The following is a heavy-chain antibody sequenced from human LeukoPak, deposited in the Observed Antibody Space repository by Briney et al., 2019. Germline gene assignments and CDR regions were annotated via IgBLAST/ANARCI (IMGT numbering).Heavy chain of an antibody. CDR3: ARAADGSSWYADY. CDR2: INSDGSST. D-gene: IGHD6-13*01. Sequence: GSLRLSCAASGFTFSSYWMHWVRQAPGKGLVWVSRINSDGSSTSYADSVKGRFTISRDNAKNTLYLQMNSLRAEDTAVYYRARAADGSSWYADYWGQGTLVTVSS. V-gene: IGHV3-74*01. CDR1: GFTFSSYW. J-gene: IGHJ4*02.